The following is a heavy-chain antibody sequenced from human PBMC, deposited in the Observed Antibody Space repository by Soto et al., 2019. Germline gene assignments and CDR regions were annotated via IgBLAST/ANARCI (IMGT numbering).Heavy chain of an antibody. D-gene: IGHD3-16*01. J-gene: IGHJ4*02. CDR3: ARDLGYYDYVWGAPTPGY. CDR1: GYAFTGYY. Sequence: GASVKVSCKSSGYAFTGYYIHWVRQAPGQGLEWMGWINPIFGTANYAQKFQGRVTITTDKSTSTAYMELSSLRSEDTAVYYCARDLGYYDYVWGAPTPGYWGQGTLVTVSS. CDR2: INPIFGTA. V-gene: IGHV1-69*05.